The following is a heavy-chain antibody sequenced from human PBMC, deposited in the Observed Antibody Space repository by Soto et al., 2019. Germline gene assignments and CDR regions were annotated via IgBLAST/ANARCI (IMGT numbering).Heavy chain of an antibody. D-gene: IGHD6-13*01. V-gene: IGHV3-33*01. CDR1: GFTFSSYG. J-gene: IGHJ4*02. Sequence: GGSLRLSCAASGFTFSSYGMHWVRQAPGKGLEWVAVIGYDGSNKYYADSVKGRFTISRDNSKNTLYLQMNSLRAEDTAVYYCARDGVAAFDYWGKGTLVTVSS. CDR2: IGYDGSNK. CDR3: ARDGVAAFDY.